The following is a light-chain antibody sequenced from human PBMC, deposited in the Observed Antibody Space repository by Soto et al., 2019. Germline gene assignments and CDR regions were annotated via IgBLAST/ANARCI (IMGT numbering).Light chain of an antibody. J-gene: IGLJ3*02. V-gene: IGLV2-14*01. CDR3: ISYTSSSTWV. Sequence: QSALTQPASVSGSPGRSITISCSGTSSDDGAYNYVSWYQQHPGKAPKLIIYEVSNRPSGVSDRFSGSRSGNTASLTISGLQAEDESDYYCISYTSSSTWVFGGGTKLTVL. CDR2: EVS. CDR1: SSDDGAYNY.